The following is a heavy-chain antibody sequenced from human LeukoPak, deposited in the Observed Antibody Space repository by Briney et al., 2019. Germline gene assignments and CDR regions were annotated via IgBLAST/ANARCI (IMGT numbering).Heavy chain of an antibody. CDR3: ARVSTVTTFYYYYGMDV. J-gene: IGHJ6*02. Sequence: GGSLTLSCAASGFTFSSYDMHWVRQAPGKGLEGVAVISYDGSNKYYADSVKGRFTISRDNSKNTLYLQMNSLRAEDTAVYYCARVSTVTTFYYYYGMDVWGQGTTVTVSS. CDR2: ISYDGSNK. D-gene: IGHD4-17*01. V-gene: IGHV3-30-3*01. CDR1: GFTFSSYD.